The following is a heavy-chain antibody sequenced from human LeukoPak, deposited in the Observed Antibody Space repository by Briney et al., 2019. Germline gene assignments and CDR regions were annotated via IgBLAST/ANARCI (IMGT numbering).Heavy chain of an antibody. D-gene: IGHD5-24*01. CDR1: GGSISTSSYY. V-gene: IGHV4-39*01. CDR3: ARPADGYRNSDY. CDR2: IYYSGST. Sequence: SETLSLTCTVSGGSISTSSYYWGWIRQPPGKGLEWIGSIYYSGSTYYNPSLKSRVTISVDRSKNQFSLKLSSVTAADTAVYYCARPADGYRNSDYWGQGTLVTVSS. J-gene: IGHJ4*02.